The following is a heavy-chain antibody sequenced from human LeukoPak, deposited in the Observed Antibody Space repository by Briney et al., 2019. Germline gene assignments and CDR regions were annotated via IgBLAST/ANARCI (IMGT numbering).Heavy chain of an antibody. CDR3: ARSRDGYNYSDY. V-gene: IGHV1-69*13. J-gene: IGHJ4*02. Sequence: ASVKVSCKASGGTFSSYAISWVRQAPGQGLEWMGGIIPIFGTANYAQKFQGRVTITADESTSTAYMELSSLRSEDTAVYYCARSRDGYNYSDYWGQGTLVTVSS. CDR2: IIPIFGTA. D-gene: IGHD5-24*01. CDR1: GGTFSSYA.